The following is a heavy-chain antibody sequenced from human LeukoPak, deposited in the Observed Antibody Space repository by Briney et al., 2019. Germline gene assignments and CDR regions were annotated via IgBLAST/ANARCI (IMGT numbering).Heavy chain of an antibody. D-gene: IGHD3-10*01. CDR1: GFTFSSYG. CDR3: ARALDIYGSGSYYYYGMDV. J-gene: IGHJ6*02. V-gene: IGHV3-33*01. CDR2: IWYDGSNK. Sequence: GGSLRLSCAASGFTFSSYGMHWVRQAPGKGLEWVAVIWYDGSNKYYADSVKGRFTISRDNSKNTLYLQMNSLRAEDTAVYYCARALDIYGSGSYYYYGMDVWGQGTTVTVSS.